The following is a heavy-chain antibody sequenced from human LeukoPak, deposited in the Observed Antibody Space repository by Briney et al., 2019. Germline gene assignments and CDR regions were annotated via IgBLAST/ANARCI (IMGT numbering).Heavy chain of an antibody. D-gene: IGHD5-18*01. J-gene: IGHJ4*02. Sequence: WGSLRLSCAASGFTFSSYWMSWVRQAPGKGLEWVANIKQDGSEKYYVDSVKGRFTISRDNAKNSLYLQMNSLRAEDTAVYYCAREGLQSPVDYWGQGTLVTVSS. CDR2: IKQDGSEK. V-gene: IGHV3-7*01. CDR1: GFTFSSYW. CDR3: AREGLQSPVDY.